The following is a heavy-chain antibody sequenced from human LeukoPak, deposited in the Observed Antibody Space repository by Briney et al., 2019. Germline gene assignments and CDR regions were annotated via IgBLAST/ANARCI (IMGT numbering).Heavy chain of an antibody. CDR1: GYSISSGYY. CDR2: IYHIGST. Sequence: RSETLSLTCTVSGYSISSGYYWGGIRQPPGKGLGWIGSIYHIGSTNYNPSLKSRVTISVDTSKNQFSLQLSTVTAADTAVYYCARVVDTAMVIIWGQGTLVTVSS. J-gene: IGHJ4*02. V-gene: IGHV4-38-2*02. CDR3: ARVVDTAMVII. D-gene: IGHD5-18*01.